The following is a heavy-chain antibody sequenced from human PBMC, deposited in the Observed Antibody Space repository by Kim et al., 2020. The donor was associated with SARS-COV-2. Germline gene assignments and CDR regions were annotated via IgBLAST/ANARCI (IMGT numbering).Heavy chain of an antibody. Sequence: SETLSLTCTVSGGSISSYYWSWIRQPPGKGLEWIGYIYYSGSTNYNPSLKSRVTISVDTSKNQFSLKLSSVTAADTAVYYCARGSSSGWLYPRFDPWGQGTLVTVSS. CDR3: ARGSSSGWLYPRFDP. CDR2: IYYSGST. J-gene: IGHJ5*02. V-gene: IGHV4-59*13. CDR1: GGSISSYY. D-gene: IGHD6-19*01.